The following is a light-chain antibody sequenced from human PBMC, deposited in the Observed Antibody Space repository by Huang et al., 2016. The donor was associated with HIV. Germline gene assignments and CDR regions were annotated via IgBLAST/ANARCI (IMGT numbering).Light chain of an antibody. Sequence: VLTQSPGTLSLSPGERATLSCRASHTVSISYLAWYQQKPGQAPRLLIYGASSRATGIPDRFSGSGSGTDFTLTISRLEPEDFAVYFCHQYGTSPRTFGQGTKLE. J-gene: IGKJ2*01. V-gene: IGKV3-20*01. CDR1: HTVSISY. CDR2: GAS. CDR3: HQYGTSPRT.